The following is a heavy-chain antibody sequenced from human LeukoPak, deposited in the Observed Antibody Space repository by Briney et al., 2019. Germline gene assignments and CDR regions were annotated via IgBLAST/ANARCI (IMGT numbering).Heavy chain of an antibody. CDR3: AREGAYYYDSSGSEGAFDI. CDR2: INWKGGST. CDR1: GFTFDDYG. Sequence: GGSLRLSCAASGFTFDDYGMSWVRQAPGKGLECVSGINWKGGSTGYADSVKGRFTISRDNAKNSLYLQMNSLRAEDTALYYCAREGAYYYDSSGSEGAFDIRGQGTMVTVSS. V-gene: IGHV3-20*04. D-gene: IGHD3-22*01. J-gene: IGHJ3*02.